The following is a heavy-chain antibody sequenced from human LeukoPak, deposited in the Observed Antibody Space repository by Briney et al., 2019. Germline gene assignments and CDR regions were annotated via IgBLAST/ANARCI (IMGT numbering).Heavy chain of an antibody. J-gene: IGHJ4*02. V-gene: IGHV1-2*02. CDR1: GYTFTGYY. CDR3: ARGYGSGSYDFDY. Sequence: ASVKVSSKAFGYTFTGYYMHWVRQAPGQGLEWMGWIDPNSGGTNYAQKFQGRVTMTRDTSISTAYMELSRLRSDDTAVYYCARGYGSGSYDFDYWGQGTLVTVSS. D-gene: IGHD3-10*01. CDR2: IDPNSGGT.